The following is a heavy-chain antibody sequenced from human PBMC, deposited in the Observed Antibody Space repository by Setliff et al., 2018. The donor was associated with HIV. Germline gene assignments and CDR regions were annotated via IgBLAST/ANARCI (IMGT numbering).Heavy chain of an antibody. Sequence: SETLSLTCAVSDYSISSGYYWGWIRQPPGKGLEWIGSIYHSGSTYYNPSLKSRVTMSIDTSKNQLSLKLRSVTAADTAVYYCASGYNYAYSDYWGQGTLVTVSS. D-gene: IGHD5-18*01. CDR1: DYSISSGYY. J-gene: IGHJ4*02. V-gene: IGHV4-38-2*01. CDR2: IYHSGST. CDR3: ASGYNYAYSDY.